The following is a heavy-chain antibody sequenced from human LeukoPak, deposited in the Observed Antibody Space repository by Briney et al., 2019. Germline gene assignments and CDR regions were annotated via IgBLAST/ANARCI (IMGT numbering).Heavy chain of an antibody. CDR2: IYYTGST. D-gene: IGHD1-26*01. CDR3: ARGGNYWPQWWFDP. V-gene: IGHV4-59*01. CDR1: GGSISTYY. J-gene: IGHJ5*02. Sequence: SETLSLTCTVSGGSISTYYWSWIRQPPGKGLEWIGYIYYTGSTSYNPSLKSRVTMSLDTSKNQFSLELNSVTPADTAVYYCARGGNYWPQWWFDPWGRGTLVSVSS.